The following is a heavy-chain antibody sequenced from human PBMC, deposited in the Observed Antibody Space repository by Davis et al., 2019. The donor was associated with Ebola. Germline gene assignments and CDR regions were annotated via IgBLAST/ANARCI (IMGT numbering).Heavy chain of an antibody. CDR1: GGSIGSSNKW. CDR3: TKNGDYVLGDQITP. V-gene: IGHV4-4*02. CDR2: IFPTGSA. D-gene: IGHD4-17*01. Sequence: PSETLSLTCTVSGGSIGSSNKWWSWVRQPPGEGLAWIGEIFPTGSANYNPSLKSRVIMSVDNSKNQFSLKVTSVTVADTAVYYCTKNGDYVLGDQITPWGQGTLVTVSS. J-gene: IGHJ5*02.